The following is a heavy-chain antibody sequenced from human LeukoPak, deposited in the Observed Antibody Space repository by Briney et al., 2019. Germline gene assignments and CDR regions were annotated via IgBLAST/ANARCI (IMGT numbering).Heavy chain of an antibody. J-gene: IGHJ4*02. V-gene: IGHV3-23*01. CDR3: AGRGSGSYFDY. Sequence: GGSLRLSCAASEFTFSSYAMSWVRQAPGRGLEWVSAISGSGDRRYYADSVRGRFTISRDNSKNTLYLQMNSLRAEDTAVYYCAGRGSGSYFDYWGQGTLVTVSS. CDR1: EFTFSSYA. D-gene: IGHD3-10*01. CDR2: ISGSGDRR.